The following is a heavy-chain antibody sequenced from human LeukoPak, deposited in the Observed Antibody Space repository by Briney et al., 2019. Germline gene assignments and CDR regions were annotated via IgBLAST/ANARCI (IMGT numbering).Heavy chain of an antibody. CDR1: GYTFTSYD. Sequence: ASVKVSCKASGYTFTSYDINWVRQATGQGLEWMGIINPSGGSTSYAQKFQGRVTMTRDTSISTAYMELSRLRSDDTAVYYCARLHSSGWYFFDYWGQGTLVTVSS. J-gene: IGHJ4*02. D-gene: IGHD6-19*01. CDR2: INPSGGST. V-gene: IGHV1-46*01. CDR3: ARLHSSGWYFFDY.